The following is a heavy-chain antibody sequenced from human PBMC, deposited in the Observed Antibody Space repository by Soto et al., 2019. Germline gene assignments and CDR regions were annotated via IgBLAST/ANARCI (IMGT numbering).Heavy chain of an antibody. Sequence: PGGSLRLSCAASGFTFSSYSMNWVRQAPGKGLEWVSSISSSSSYIYYADSVKGRFTISRDNAKSTVFLQMSSLRPEDTAIYYCVKDRGPYHLNVEFWGRGTLVTVSS. CDR2: ISSSSSYI. CDR1: GFTFSSYS. D-gene: IGHD2-2*01. J-gene: IGHJ4*02. CDR3: VKDRGPYHLNVEF. V-gene: IGHV3-21*01.